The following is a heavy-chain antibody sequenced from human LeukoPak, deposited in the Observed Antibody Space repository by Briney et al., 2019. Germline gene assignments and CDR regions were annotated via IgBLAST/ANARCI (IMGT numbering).Heavy chain of an antibody. CDR2: IYSGGST. Sequence: GGSLRLSCAASGVTVSSNYMSWVRQAPGKGLEWVSVIYSGGSTYYADSVKGRFTISRDNSKNTLYLQMNSLRAEDTAVYYCALTGITIGSYYFDYWGQGTLVTVSS. D-gene: IGHD3-10*01. CDR3: ALTGITIGSYYFDY. V-gene: IGHV3-53*01. J-gene: IGHJ4*02. CDR1: GVTVSSNY.